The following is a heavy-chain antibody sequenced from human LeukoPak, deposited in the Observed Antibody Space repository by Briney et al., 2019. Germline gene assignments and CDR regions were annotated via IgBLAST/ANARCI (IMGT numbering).Heavy chain of an antibody. Sequence: GGSLRLSCAASGFTFSSSAMSWVRQAPGKGLEWVSAISNNGSYTYYADSVQGRFTISGDNSKSTLCLQMNSLRAEDTAVYYCAKQLGYCSGGSCYFPYWGQGTLVTVSS. CDR2: ISNNGSYT. CDR3: AKQLGYCSGGSCYFPY. J-gene: IGHJ4*02. CDR1: GFTFSSSA. D-gene: IGHD2-15*01. V-gene: IGHV3-23*01.